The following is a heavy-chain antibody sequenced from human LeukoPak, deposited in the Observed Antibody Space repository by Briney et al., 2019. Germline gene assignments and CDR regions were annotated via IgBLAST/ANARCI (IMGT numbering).Heavy chain of an antibody. CDR1: EFTFSSYA. Sequence: GGSLRLSCAASEFTFSSYAISWARQAPGKGLEWVSLISGSGGSTYYADSVKGRFTISRDNSKNTLYLQMNSLRAENTAVYYHAKDVRVGEYYGSGTYLDYWGQGTLVTVSS. CDR2: ISGSGGST. CDR3: AKDVRVGEYYGSGTYLDY. V-gene: IGHV3-23*01. D-gene: IGHD3-10*01. J-gene: IGHJ4*02.